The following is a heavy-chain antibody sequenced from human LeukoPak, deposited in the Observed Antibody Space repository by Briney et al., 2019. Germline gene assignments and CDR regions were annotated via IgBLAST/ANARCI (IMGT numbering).Heavy chain of an antibody. CDR3: ARQQCNGGSCYSRAIWFDP. Sequence: SETLSLTCTVSGGSISSYYWTWIRQPPGKGLEWIGYIIYSGSTNYNPSLKSRVTISVDTSKNQFSLKLSSVTAADTAVYYCARQQCNGGSCYSRAIWFDPWGQGTLVTVSS. V-gene: IGHV4-59*08. CDR2: IIYSGST. CDR1: GGSISSYY. J-gene: IGHJ5*02. D-gene: IGHD2-15*01.